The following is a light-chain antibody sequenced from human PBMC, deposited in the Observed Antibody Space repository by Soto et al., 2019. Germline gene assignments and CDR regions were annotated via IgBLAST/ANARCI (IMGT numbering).Light chain of an antibody. J-gene: IGKJ4*01. CDR3: QQCRHWPLT. CDR2: DAS. Sequence: EIVMTQSPATLSVSPGEGATLSCKASQNVYNNLAWYQQRPGQPPRLLIYDASTRATGISARFSGSGYGTEFTLTISSLQSEDFAVYFCQQCRHWPLTFGGGNKVEIK. V-gene: IGKV3-15*01. CDR1: QNVYNN.